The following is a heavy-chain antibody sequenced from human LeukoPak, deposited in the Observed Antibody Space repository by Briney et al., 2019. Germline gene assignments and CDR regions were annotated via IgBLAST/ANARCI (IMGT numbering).Heavy chain of an antibody. D-gene: IGHD3-10*01. CDR1: GDSVSSNSAA. CDR3: AREPPEDTMVRGVIGSWFDP. CDR2: TYYRSKWYN. V-gene: IGHV6-1*01. Sequence: SQTLSLTCAISGDSVSSNSAAWNWIRPSPSRGLEWLGRTYYRSKWYNDYAVSVKSRITINPDTSKNQFSLQLNSVTPEDTAVYYCAREPPEDTMVRGVIGSWFDPWGQGTLVTVSS. J-gene: IGHJ5*02.